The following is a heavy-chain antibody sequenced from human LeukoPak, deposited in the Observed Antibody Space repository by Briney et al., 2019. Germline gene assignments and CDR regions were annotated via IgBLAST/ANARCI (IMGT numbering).Heavy chain of an antibody. CDR2: IIRNGGMT. D-gene: IGHD1-26*01. J-gene: IGHJ4*02. CDR3: GRGGGGSYGGDLDY. Sequence: GGSLRLSCAASGFTFRSYAMHWVRLAPGKALEYFSGIIRNGGMTFYEDSFKGRFTISRDNSKDTLYLQMNRLRAEDTGVYYCGRGGGGSYGGDLDYWGQGTLVTVSS. V-gene: IGHV3-64*04. CDR1: GFTFRSYA.